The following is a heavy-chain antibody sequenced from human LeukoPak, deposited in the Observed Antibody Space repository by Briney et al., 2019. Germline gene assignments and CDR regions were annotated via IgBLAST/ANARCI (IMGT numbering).Heavy chain of an antibody. D-gene: IGHD2-2*01. CDR2: IYYSGST. Sequence: SETLSLTCTVSGGSISSYYWSWIRQPPGKGLEWIGYIYYSGSTNYNPSLKSRVTMSVDTSKNQFSLKLSSVTAADTAVYYCARTAVVPAASSGFDPWGQGTLVTVSS. J-gene: IGHJ5*02. CDR3: ARTAVVPAASSGFDP. CDR1: GGSISSYY. V-gene: IGHV4-59*01.